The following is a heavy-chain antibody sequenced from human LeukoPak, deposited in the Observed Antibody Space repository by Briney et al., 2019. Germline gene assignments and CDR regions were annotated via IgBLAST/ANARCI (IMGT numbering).Heavy chain of an antibody. J-gene: IGHJ2*01. CDR2: INHSGST. CDR3: ASKWLLWYFDL. D-gene: IGHD6-19*01. V-gene: IGHV4-34*01. CDR1: GGSFSGYY. Sequence: SETLSLTCAVYGGSFSGYYWSWIRQPPGKGLEWIGEINHSGSTNYNPSLKSRVTISVDTSKNQFSLKLSSVTAADTAVYYCASKWLLWYFDLWGRGTLVTVSS.